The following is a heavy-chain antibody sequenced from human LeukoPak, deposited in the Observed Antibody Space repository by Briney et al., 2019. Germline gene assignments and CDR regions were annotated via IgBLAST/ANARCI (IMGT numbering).Heavy chain of an antibody. J-gene: IGHJ6*02. CDR1: GGTFSSYA. D-gene: IGHD6-19*01. CDR2: IIPIFGTA. Sequence: SVRVSCKASGGTFSSYAISWVRQAPGQGLEWMGGIIPIFGTANYAQKFQGRVTITADESTSTAYMELSSLRSEDTAVYYCARDRRIAVAGYYYYGMDVWGQGTTVTVSS. V-gene: IGHV1-69*13. CDR3: ARDRRIAVAGYYYYGMDV.